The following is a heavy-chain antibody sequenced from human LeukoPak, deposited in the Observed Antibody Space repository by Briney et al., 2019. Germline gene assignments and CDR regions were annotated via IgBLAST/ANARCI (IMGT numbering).Heavy chain of an antibody. CDR3: ASGPSRDGRNTNYFDY. D-gene: IGHD1-26*01. Sequence: SETLSLTCAVYGGSFSDYHWNWIRQAPEKGLEWIGEIDHREDTEYNPSLRSRVITSLDTSRSQFSLRLSSVTAADTAVYFCASGPSRDGRNTNYFDYWSQGTLVTVSS. V-gene: IGHV4-34*01. CDR1: GGSFSDYH. CDR2: IDHREDT. J-gene: IGHJ4*02.